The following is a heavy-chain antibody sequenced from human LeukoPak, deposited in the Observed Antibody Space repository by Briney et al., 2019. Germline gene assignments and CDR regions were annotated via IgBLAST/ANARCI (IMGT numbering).Heavy chain of an antibody. D-gene: IGHD2-2*02. Sequence: ASVKVSCKASGYTFTGYYMHWVRQAPGQGLEWMGWINPNSGGTNYAQKFQGRVTMTRDTSISTAYMELSRLRSDDTAVYYCARAGYCSSTSCYTGAVRYYGMDVWGQGTTVTVSS. CDR3: ARAGYCSSTSCYTGAVRYYGMDV. J-gene: IGHJ6*02. CDR1: GYTFTGYY. V-gene: IGHV1-2*02. CDR2: INPNSGGT.